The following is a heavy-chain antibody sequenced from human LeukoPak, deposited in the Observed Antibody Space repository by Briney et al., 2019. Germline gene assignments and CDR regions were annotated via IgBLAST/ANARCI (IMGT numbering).Heavy chain of an antibody. J-gene: IGHJ3*02. Sequence: GASVKVSCKASGYTFTSYYMHWVRQAPGQGLEWRGIINPSGGSTSYAQKFQGRVTMTRDMSTSTVYMELSSLRSEDTAVYYCARNSSSWYGAFDIWGQGTMVTVSS. CDR1: GYTFTSYY. CDR3: ARNSSSWYGAFDI. V-gene: IGHV1-46*01. CDR2: INPSGGST. D-gene: IGHD6-13*01.